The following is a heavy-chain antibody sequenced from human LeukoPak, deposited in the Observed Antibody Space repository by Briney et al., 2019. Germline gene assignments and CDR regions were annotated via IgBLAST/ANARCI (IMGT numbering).Heavy chain of an antibody. CDR1: GFTCW. Sequence: GGSLRLSCAASGFTCWMHWVRQAPGKGLVWVSRINSDGSSTNYADSVKGRFTISRDNAKNTLYLQMNSLRAEDTAVYYCARGYLTGTFDYWGQGTLVTVSS. CDR2: INSDGSST. V-gene: IGHV3-74*01. D-gene: IGHD1-1*01. J-gene: IGHJ4*02. CDR3: ARGYLTGTFDY.